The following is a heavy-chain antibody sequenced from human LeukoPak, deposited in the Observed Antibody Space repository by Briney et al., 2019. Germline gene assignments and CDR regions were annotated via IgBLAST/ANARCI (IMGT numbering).Heavy chain of an antibody. CDR3: ARIRSDSSGWYYFDY. CDR2: IDWDDDK. V-gene: IGHV2-70*11. J-gene: IGHJ4*02. Sequence: SGPTLANPTQTLTLTCTFSRFSLSTSGICVSWIRQPPGKALEWLARIDWDDDKYYSTSLKTRLTISKDTSKNQVVLTMTNMDPVDTATYYCARIRSDSSGWYYFDYWGQGTLVTVSS. D-gene: IGHD6-19*01. CDR1: RFSLSTSGIC.